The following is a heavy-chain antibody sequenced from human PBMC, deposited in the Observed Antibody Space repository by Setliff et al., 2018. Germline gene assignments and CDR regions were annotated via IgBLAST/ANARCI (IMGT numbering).Heavy chain of an antibody. J-gene: IGHJ3*02. V-gene: IGHV3-30*02. CDR1: GFTFSNYR. D-gene: IGHD6-13*01. CDR2: IWHDGGNK. Sequence: GSLRLSCAASGFTFSNYRMHWVRQAPGKGLEWVAVIWHDGGNKYHADSVKGRFTISRDNSKNTLYLQLNSLRPEDTAVYYCVKEGIAATGTAFDIWGQGTMVTVSS. CDR3: VKEGIAATGTAFDI.